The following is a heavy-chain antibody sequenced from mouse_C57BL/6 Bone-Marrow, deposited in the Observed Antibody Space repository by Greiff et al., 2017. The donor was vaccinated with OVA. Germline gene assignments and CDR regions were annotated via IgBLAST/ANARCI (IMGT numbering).Heavy chain of an antibody. D-gene: IGHD1-1*01. CDR3: ARAPIGTTVVAPGV. CDR1: GYTFTSYW. CDR2: IHPNSGST. V-gene: IGHV1-64*01. J-gene: IGHJ1*03. Sequence: QVQLQQPGAELVKPGASVKLSCKASGYTFTSYWMHWVKQRPGQGLEWIGMIHPNSGSTNYNEKFKSKATLTVDKSSSTAYMQLSSLTSEDSAVYYCARAPIGTTVVAPGVWGTGTTVTVSS.